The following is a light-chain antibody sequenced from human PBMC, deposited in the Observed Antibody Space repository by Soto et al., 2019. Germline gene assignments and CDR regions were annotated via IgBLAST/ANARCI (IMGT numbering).Light chain of an antibody. CDR3: CSYAGSSTLV. J-gene: IGLJ2*01. V-gene: IGLV2-23*01. Sequence: QSALTQPASVSGSPGQSITISCTGTSSDVGSYNLVSWYQQHPGKAPKFMIYEGSKRPSGVSNRFSGSKSGNTASLTISGLQAEDEAEYYCCSYAGSSTLVFGGGTKVTVL. CDR2: EGS. CDR1: SSDVGSYNL.